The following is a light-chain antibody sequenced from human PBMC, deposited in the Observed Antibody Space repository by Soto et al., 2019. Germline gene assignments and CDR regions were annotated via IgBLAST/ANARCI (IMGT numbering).Light chain of an antibody. CDR1: QSISSW. J-gene: IGKJ1*01. CDR3: QQYNSYRT. V-gene: IGKV1-5*01. CDR2: DAS. Sequence: DIQMTQSPSTLSASVGDRVTITCRASQSISSWLAWYQQKPGKAPKLLIYDASSLESGVPSRFSGSGSGTEFTLPISSLQPDEFATYYCQQYNSYRTFGQGTKVEIK.